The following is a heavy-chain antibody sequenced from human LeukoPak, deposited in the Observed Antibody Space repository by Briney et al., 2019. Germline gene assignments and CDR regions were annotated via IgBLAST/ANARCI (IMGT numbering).Heavy chain of an antibody. CDR3: ARATVTTQGYNWFDP. CDR2: IYYSGST. J-gene: IGHJ5*02. Sequence: SETLSLTCTVSGGSISGYYWSLIRQPPGKGLEWIGYIYYSGSTNYNPSLKSRVTISVDTSKNQFSLKLSSVTAADTAVYYCARATVTTQGYNWFDPWGQGTLVTVSS. V-gene: IGHV4-59*01. CDR1: GGSISGYY. D-gene: IGHD4-17*01.